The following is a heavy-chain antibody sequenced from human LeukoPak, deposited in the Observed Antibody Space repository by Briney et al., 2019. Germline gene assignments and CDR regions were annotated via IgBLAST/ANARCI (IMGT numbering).Heavy chain of an antibody. CDR2: TYYRSKWYN. CDR3: ASSIIVGASLGY. Sequence: SQTLSLTCAISGDSFSSNSAAWHWLRQSPSRGLEWLGRTYYRSKWYNDYAVSVKSRITINPDTSKNQFSLQLNSVTPEDTAVYYCASSIIVGASLGYWGQGTLVTVSS. CDR1: GDSFSSNSAA. V-gene: IGHV6-1*01. D-gene: IGHD1-26*01. J-gene: IGHJ4*02.